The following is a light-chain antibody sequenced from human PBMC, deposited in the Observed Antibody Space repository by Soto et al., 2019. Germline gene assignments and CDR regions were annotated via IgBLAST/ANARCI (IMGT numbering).Light chain of an antibody. CDR3: QQYNDWPQT. V-gene: IGKV3-15*01. CDR1: QSISSN. Sequence: EIVLTQSPGTLSLSPGERATLSCRASQSISSNLAWYQQKPGQAPRLLIYEASTRATGIPARFSGSGSGTEFTLTISSLQSEDFALYHCQQYNDWPQTFGQGTKVDIK. J-gene: IGKJ1*01. CDR2: EAS.